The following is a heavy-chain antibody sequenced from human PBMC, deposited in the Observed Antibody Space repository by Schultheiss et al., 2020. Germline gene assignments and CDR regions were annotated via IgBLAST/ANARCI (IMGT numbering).Heavy chain of an antibody. V-gene: IGHV3-21*01. Sequence: GESLKISCAASGFTFSSYSMNWVRQAPGKGLEWVSSISSSSSYIYYADSVKGRFTISRDNAKNSLYLQMNSLRAEDTAVYYCARDGGIVVVPAAKTFDPWGQGTLVTVSS. J-gene: IGHJ5*02. D-gene: IGHD2-2*01. CDR2: ISSSSSYI. CDR3: ARDGGIVVVPAAKTFDP. CDR1: GFTFSSYS.